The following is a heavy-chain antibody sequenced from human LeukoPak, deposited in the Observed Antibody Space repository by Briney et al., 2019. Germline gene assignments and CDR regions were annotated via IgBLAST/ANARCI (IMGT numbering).Heavy chain of an antibody. D-gene: IGHD3-10*01. CDR3: AKVTYGSGTYGAFDS. Sequence: GGSLGLSCAASGFTFSDYYMSWIRQAPGKGLEWVSYISHSGSSIYYVDSVKGRFTISRDNAKNSLYLQMNSLRAEDTAVYYCAKVTYGSGTYGAFDSWGQGTLVTVSS. CDR2: ISHSGSSI. V-gene: IGHV3-11*01. J-gene: IGHJ4*02. CDR1: GFTFSDYY.